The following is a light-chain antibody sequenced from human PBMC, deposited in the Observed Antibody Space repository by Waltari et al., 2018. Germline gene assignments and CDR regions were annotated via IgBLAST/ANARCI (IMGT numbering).Light chain of an antibody. Sequence: DIVMTQSPDSLAVSLGERANINCTSSQSLFYSSNSKNYLAWYQQKPGQSPKLLIYWASTRESGVPYRFSGSGSGTDFTLTISTLQAEDVAVYYCHQYYSLFTFGPGTKVDIK. V-gene: IGKV4-1*01. J-gene: IGKJ3*01. CDR1: QSLFYSSNSKNY. CDR3: HQYYSLFT. CDR2: WAS.